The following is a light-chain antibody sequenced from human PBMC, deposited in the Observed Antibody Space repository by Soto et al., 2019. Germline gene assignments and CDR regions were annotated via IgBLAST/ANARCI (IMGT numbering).Light chain of an antibody. J-gene: IGLJ2*01. Sequence: QSVLTQPASVSGSPGQSITISCTGTSNDVGGHNYVSWFQQHPGKVPKLMIYEVTNRPSGVSNRFSGSKSGYTASLTISGLQAEDEADYYCSSYTTSGGSPVIFGGGTKLTVL. CDR2: EVT. CDR1: SNDVGGHNY. CDR3: SSYTTSGGSPVI. V-gene: IGLV2-14*01.